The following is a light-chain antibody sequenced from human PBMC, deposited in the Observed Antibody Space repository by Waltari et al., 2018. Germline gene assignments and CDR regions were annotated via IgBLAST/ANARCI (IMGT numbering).Light chain of an antibody. CDR1: SSNIGAGYD. V-gene: IGLV1-40*01. Sequence: QSVLTQPPSVSGAPGQRVTISCTGNSSNIGAGYDVHWYQQLPETAPKLPIYTNNHRPSGVPDRFSGSKAGTSASLAITGLQAEDEAHYHCQSYDNSLSGVVFGGGTKLTVL. J-gene: IGLJ2*01. CDR3: QSYDNSLSGVV. CDR2: TNN.